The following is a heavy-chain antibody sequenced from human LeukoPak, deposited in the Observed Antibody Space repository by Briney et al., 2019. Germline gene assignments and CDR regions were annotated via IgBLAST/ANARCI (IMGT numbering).Heavy chain of an antibody. CDR1: GFTFSSYW. V-gene: IGHV3-7*01. D-gene: IGHD6-19*01. CDR2: IKQDGSEK. Sequence: GGSLRLSCAASGFTFSSYWMSWVRQAPGKGLEWVANIKQDGSEKYYVDSVKGRFTISRDNAKNSLYLQMNSLRAEDTAVYYCARVSIAVAGTANYYYYMDVWGKGTTVTVSS. CDR3: ARVSIAVAGTANYYYYMDV. J-gene: IGHJ6*03.